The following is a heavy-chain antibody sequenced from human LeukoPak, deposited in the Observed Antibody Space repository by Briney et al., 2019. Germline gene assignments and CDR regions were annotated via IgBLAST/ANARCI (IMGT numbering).Heavy chain of an antibody. V-gene: IGHV3-21*01. CDR3: AREGRSGGGDI. CDR2: ISSSSSYI. Sequence: GGSLRLSCAASGFTFSSYSMNWVRQAPGKGREWVSSISSSSSYIYYADSVKGRFTISRDNAKNSLYLQMNSLRAEDTAVYYCAREGRSGGGDIWGQGTMVTVSS. J-gene: IGHJ3*02. D-gene: IGHD3-10*01. CDR1: GFTFSSYS.